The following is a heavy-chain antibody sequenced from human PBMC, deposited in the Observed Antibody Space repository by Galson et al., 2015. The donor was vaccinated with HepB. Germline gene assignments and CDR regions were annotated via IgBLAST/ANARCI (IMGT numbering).Heavy chain of an antibody. CDR3: ARDGVGYIVVVPAASYGAFDI. CDR1: GYTFTSYG. CDR2: ISAYNGNT. Sequence: SVKVSCKASGYTFTSYGISWVRQAPGQGLEWVGWISAYNGNTNYAQKLQGRVTMTTDTSTSTAYMELRSLRSDNTAVYYCARDGVGYIVVVPAASYGAFDIWGQGTMVTVSS. J-gene: IGHJ3*02. V-gene: IGHV1-18*01. D-gene: IGHD2-2*01.